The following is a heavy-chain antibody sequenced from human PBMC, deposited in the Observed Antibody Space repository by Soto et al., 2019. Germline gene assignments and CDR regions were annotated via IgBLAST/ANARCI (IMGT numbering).Heavy chain of an antibody. J-gene: IGHJ3*02. D-gene: IGHD3-10*01. Sequence: PSETLSLTCTVSGGSISSGGYYWSWIRQHPGKGLEWIGYIYYSGSTYYNPSLKSRVTISVDTSKNQFSLKLSSVTAADTAVYYCASTYGSGSYYKALDAFDIWGQGTMVTVS. CDR1: GGSISSGGYY. CDR2: IYYSGST. V-gene: IGHV4-31*03. CDR3: ASTYGSGSYYKALDAFDI.